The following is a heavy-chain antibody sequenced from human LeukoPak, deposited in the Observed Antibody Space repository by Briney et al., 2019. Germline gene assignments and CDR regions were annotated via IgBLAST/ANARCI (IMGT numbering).Heavy chain of an antibody. J-gene: IGHJ6*02. CDR2: ISGSGGST. V-gene: IGHV3-23*01. CDR1: GFTFSSYA. Sequence: PGGSLRLSCAASGFTFSSYAMSWVRQAPGKGLEWVSAISGSGGSTYYADSVKGRFTISRDNSKNTLYLQMNSLRAEDTAVYYCARGGTETSCRTGCPIKYYYYYYGMDVWGQGTTVTVSS. CDR3: ARGGTETSCRTGCPIKYYYYYYGMDV. D-gene: IGHD2-2*01.